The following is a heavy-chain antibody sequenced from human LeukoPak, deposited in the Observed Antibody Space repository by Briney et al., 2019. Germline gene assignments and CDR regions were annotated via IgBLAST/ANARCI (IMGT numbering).Heavy chain of an antibody. CDR1: GYTFISYD. Sequence: GAAVKVSCKSSGYTFISYDINWGGQASGQGVGWMGWMNPNSDNAGYAQKFQGRVTMTRDTSISTAYMELNSLRSDDTAIYYCASGRWFGASGDAFDIWGHATMVPASS. CDR2: MNPNSDNA. CDR3: ASGRWFGASGDAFDI. J-gene: IGHJ3*02. D-gene: IGHD3-10*01. V-gene: IGHV1-8*01.